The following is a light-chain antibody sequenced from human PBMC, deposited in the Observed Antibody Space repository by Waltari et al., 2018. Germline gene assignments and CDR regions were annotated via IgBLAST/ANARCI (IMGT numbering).Light chain of an antibody. CDR2: DVT. V-gene: IGLV2-11*01. CDR1: SPAIVVYTY. J-gene: IGLJ1*01. Sequence: QSALTQPRSVSGSPGQPVTISCTGTSPAIVVYTYVSWYQPHPGKAPKLMIYDVTKRPSGVPDRFSGSKSGNTASLTISGLQAEDEADYYCCSYAGSYTGVFGTGTKVTV. CDR3: CSYAGSYTGV.